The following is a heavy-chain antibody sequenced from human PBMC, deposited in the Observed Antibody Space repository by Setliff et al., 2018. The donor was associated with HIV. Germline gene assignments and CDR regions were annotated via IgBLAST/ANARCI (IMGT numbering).Heavy chain of an antibody. V-gene: IGHV4-39*07. CDR1: GGSISRSSYY. D-gene: IGHD2-2*01. Sequence: PSETLSLTCTVSGGSISRSSYYWGWIRQPPGKGLEWIGSIYYSGSTYYNPSLKSRVTISVDTSKNQFSLKLSSVTAADTAVYYCARVDCSGTSCYRDSYYYMDVWGKGTTVTVSS. J-gene: IGHJ6*03. CDR3: ARVDCSGTSCYRDSYYYMDV. CDR2: IYYSGST.